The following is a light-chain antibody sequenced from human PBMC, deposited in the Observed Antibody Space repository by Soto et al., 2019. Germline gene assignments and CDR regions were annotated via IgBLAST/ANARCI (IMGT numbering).Light chain of an antibody. CDR1: SSDIGSYNY. Sequence: SALTQTASVSGSPGQSITISCTGTSSDIGSYNYVSWYQHHPGKAPELMIYEVSYRPSGVSDRFSGSKSGNTASLTISGLQAEDEADYYCSSYTTSSTLYVFGTGTKVNDL. V-gene: IGLV2-14*01. J-gene: IGLJ1*01. CDR3: SSYTTSSTLYV. CDR2: EVS.